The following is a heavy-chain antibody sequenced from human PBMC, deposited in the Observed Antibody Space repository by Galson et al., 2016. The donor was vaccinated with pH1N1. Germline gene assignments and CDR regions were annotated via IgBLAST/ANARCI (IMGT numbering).Heavy chain of an antibody. D-gene: IGHD6-13*01. CDR2: IIPIFGTT. CDR1: GGTSNSYA. V-gene: IGHV1-69*06. Sequence: SVKVSCKASGGTSNSYAISWVRQAPGHGLEWMGRIIPIFGTTNYTQKYQDRVKFTADKSTDTAYMELSSLRSEDTAVYYCARSRSTGYRYYFESWGQGTLVTVSS. J-gene: IGHJ4*02. CDR3: ARSRSTGYRYYFES.